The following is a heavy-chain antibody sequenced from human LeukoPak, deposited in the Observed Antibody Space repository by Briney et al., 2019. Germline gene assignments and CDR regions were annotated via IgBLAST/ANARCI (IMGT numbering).Heavy chain of an antibody. Sequence: GGSLRLSCAASGFTFYDYAMAWVRQAPGKGLEWVSSISNSGDNKYYADAVKGRFTISRDNSKNTVYLQMYSLRVEDTARYYCARDVTEPVFYDTWGQGTLASVSS. CDR3: ARDVTEPVFYDT. CDR2: ISNSGDNK. CDR1: GFTFYDYA. V-gene: IGHV3-23*01. D-gene: IGHD2-8*01. J-gene: IGHJ4*02.